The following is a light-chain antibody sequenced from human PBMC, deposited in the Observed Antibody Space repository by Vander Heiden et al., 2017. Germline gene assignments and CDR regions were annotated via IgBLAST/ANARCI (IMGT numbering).Light chain of an antibody. V-gene: IGKV1-39*01. CDR3: QQGYRTSWT. J-gene: IGKJ1*01. CDR2: AAS. Sequence: DIQMPQSPSSLSASVGDRVTITCRASQSMSSDLEWGQQKPGKGPKLRIDAASSLQSGVPSRVSGGGSGTEFTLTISSLQAGDFSTYYDQQGYRTSWTFGQGTKVEIK. CDR1: QSMSSD.